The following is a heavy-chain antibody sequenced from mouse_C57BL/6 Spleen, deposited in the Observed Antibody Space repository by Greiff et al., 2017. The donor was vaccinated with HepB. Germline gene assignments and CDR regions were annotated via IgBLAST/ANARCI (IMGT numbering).Heavy chain of an antibody. CDR2: IRSKSNNYAT. V-gene: IGHV10-1*01. CDR1: GFSFNTYA. D-gene: IGHD4-1*01. J-gene: IGHJ3*01. CDR3: VSGPWDTWFAY. Sequence: EVKLVESGGGLVQPKGSLKLSCAASGFSFNTYAMNWVRQAPGKGLEWVARIRSKSNNYATYYADSVKDRFTISRDDSESMLYLQMNNLKTEDTAMYYCVSGPWDTWFAYWGQGTLVTVSA.